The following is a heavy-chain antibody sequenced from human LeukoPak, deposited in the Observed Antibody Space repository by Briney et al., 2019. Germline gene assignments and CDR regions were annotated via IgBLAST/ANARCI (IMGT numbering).Heavy chain of an antibody. CDR1: GFTFGNYA. J-gene: IGHJ4*02. Sequence: GGSLRLSCAASGFTFGNYAMSWVRQAPGKGLEWVAGMSHDGSNKYYADSVKGRFTISRDNSKNTLYLQMNSLRAEDTAVYSCARESYGDYYFDYWGQGTLVTVSS. CDR3: ARESYGDYYFDY. V-gene: IGHV3-30*14. CDR2: MSHDGSNK. D-gene: IGHD4-17*01.